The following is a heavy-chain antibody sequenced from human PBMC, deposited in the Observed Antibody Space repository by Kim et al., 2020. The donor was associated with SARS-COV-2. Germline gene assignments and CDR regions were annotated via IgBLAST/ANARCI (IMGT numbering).Heavy chain of an antibody. CDR3: ARPRVPNYYGMDV. D-gene: IGHD1-1*01. Sequence: SETLSLTCTVSGGSISSSSYYWGWIRQPPGKGLEWIGSIYYSGSTYYNPSLKSRVTISVDTSKNQFSLKLSSVTAADTAVYYCARPRVPNYYGMDVWGQGTTVTVSS. J-gene: IGHJ6*02. CDR2: IYYSGST. V-gene: IGHV4-39*01. CDR1: GGSISSSSYY.